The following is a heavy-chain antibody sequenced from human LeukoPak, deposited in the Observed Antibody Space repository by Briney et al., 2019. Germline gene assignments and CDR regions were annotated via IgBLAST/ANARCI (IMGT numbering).Heavy chain of an antibody. CDR1: GYTFTSYG. Sequence: ASVEVSCKASGYTFTSYGISWVRQAPGQGLEWMGWISAYNGNTNYAQKLQGRVTMTTDTSTSTAYMELRSLRSDDTAVYYCARHGFITMVRGVTFDYWGQGTLVTVSS. CDR3: ARHGFITMVRGVTFDY. V-gene: IGHV1-18*01. D-gene: IGHD3-10*01. CDR2: ISAYNGNT. J-gene: IGHJ4*02.